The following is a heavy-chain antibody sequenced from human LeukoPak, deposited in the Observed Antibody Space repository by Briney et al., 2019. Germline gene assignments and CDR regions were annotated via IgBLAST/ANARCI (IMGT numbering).Heavy chain of an antibody. V-gene: IGHV4-39*07. CDR3: AREVAVAGTTGDY. CDR2: IYYSGST. CDR1: GGSISSSSYY. Sequence: SETLSLTCTVSGGSISSSSYYWGWIRQPPGKGLEWIGSIYYSGSTYYNPSLKSRVTISVDTSKNQFSLKLSSVTAADTAVYYCAREVAVAGTTGDYWGQGTLVTASS. J-gene: IGHJ4*02. D-gene: IGHD6-19*01.